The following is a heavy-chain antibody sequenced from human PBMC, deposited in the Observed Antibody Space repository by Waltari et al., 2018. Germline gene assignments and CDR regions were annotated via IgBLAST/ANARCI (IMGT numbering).Heavy chain of an antibody. V-gene: IGHV3-23*01. CDR2: ISGSGGSS. J-gene: IGHJ6*02. CDR3: VRGSNGWPGMDI. CDR1: EFIFFNYA. D-gene: IGHD6-19*01. Sequence: EVQLLESGGGLAQPGGSLRLSCVASEFIFFNYAMSCVRQAPGKGLEWVSTISGSGGSSYYADSVRGRFTISRDNAKNTLFLQMDSLRDEDTAIYYCVRGSNGWPGMDIWGQGATVTVSS.